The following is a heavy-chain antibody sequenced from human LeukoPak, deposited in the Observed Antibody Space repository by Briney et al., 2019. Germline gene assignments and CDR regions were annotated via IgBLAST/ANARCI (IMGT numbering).Heavy chain of an antibody. CDR3: ARDITIFGVVIFDY. CDR1: GGTFSSYA. D-gene: IGHD3-3*01. V-gene: IGHV1-18*01. CDR2: ISAYNGNT. J-gene: IGHJ4*02. Sequence: ASVKVSCKASGGTFSSYAISWVRQAPGQGLEWMGWISAYNGNTNYAQKLQGRVTMTTDTSTSTAYMELRSLRSDDTAVYYCARDITIFGVVIFDYWGQGTLVTVSS.